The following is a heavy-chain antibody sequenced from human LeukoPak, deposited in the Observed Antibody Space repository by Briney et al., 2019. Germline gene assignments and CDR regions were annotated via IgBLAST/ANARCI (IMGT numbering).Heavy chain of an antibody. CDR3: ARDSIVPAAIPFDC. CDR1: GYTFTSYG. V-gene: IGHV1-18*01. D-gene: IGHD2-2*01. J-gene: IGHJ4*02. CDR2: ISAYNGNT. Sequence: AASVKVSCKASGYTFTSYGISWVRQAPGQGLEWMGWISAYNGNTNYAQKLQGRVTMTTDTSTGTAYMELRSLRSDDTAVYYCARDSIVPAAIPFDCWGQGTLVTVSS.